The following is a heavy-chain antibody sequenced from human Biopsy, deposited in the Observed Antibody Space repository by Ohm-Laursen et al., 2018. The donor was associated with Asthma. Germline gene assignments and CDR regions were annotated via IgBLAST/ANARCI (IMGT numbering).Heavy chain of an antibody. CDR1: GDSITSGGCC. Sequence: TLSLTCTVSGDSITSGGCCWNWIRQHPGKGLEWIGYIHHSGTSYFNPSLKSRVSFSRDTSKNQLPLKVTSVTAADTAVYYCARQKLAAAEGPFDLWGQGTMVTVSS. J-gene: IGHJ3*01. CDR2: IHHSGTS. CDR3: ARQKLAAAEGPFDL. V-gene: IGHV4-31*03. D-gene: IGHD6-13*01.